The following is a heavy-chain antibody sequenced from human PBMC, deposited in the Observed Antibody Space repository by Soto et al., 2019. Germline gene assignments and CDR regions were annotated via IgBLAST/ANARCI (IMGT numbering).Heavy chain of an antibody. CDR2: FNHSGST. CDR3: ARGLFITMIAGAFDI. CDR1: GGSFSGSY. V-gene: IGHV4-34*01. J-gene: IGHJ3*02. Sequence: SETLSLTCAVYGGSFSGSYWSWIPQPPGKGLEWIGEFNHSGSTNYNPSLKSRVTISVDTSKNQFSLKLSSVTAADTAVYYCARGLFITMIAGAFDIWGQGTMVTVSS. D-gene: IGHD3-22*01.